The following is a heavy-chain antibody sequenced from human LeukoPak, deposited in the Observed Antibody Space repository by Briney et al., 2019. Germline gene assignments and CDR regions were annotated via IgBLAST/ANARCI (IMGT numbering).Heavy chain of an antibody. CDR1: GFTFSSYG. D-gene: IGHD2-15*01. V-gene: IGHV3-33*01. CDR3: ARDTPESTYCSGGDSCYYFDY. Sequence: PWGSLRLSCAASGFTFSSYGMHWVRQAPGKGLEWVAVIWYDGSNKYYADSVKGRFTISRDNSKNTLYLQMNSLRAEDTAVYYCARDTPESTYCSGGDSCYYFDYWGQGTLVTVSS. J-gene: IGHJ4*02. CDR2: IWYDGSNK.